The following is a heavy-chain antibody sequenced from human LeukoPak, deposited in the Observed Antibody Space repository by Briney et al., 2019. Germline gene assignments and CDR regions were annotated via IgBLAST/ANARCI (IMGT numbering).Heavy chain of an antibody. CDR2: IYYSGST. V-gene: IGHV4-39*01. Sequence: SETLSLTCTVSGGSISSSSYYWGWIRQPPGKGLEWIGSIYYSGSTYYNPSLKSRVTISVDTSKNQFSLKLSSVTAADTAVYYCARHPASKREYFQHWGQGTLVTVSS. D-gene: IGHD2-2*01. J-gene: IGHJ1*01. CDR3: ARHPASKREYFQH. CDR1: GGSISSSSYY.